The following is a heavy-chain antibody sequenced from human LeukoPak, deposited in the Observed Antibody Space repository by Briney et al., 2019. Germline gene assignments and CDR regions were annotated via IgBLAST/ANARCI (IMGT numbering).Heavy chain of an antibody. Sequence: SVKVSCKASGGTFSSYAISWVRQAPGQGLEWMGGIIPLFGTANYAQKSQGRVTITADESTSTAYMELSSLRSEDTAVYYCARDCSSTSCFNWFDPWGQGTLVTVSS. J-gene: IGHJ5*02. V-gene: IGHV1-69*01. D-gene: IGHD2-2*01. CDR2: IIPLFGTA. CDR3: ARDCSSTSCFNWFDP. CDR1: GGTFSSYA.